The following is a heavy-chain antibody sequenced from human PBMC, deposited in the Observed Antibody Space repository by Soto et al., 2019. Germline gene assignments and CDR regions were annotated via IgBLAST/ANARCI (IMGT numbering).Heavy chain of an antibody. Sequence: QVQLVQSGAEVKKPGASVTVSCETSAYTFTTHYIHWVRQAPGQGLEWMGVINPNSGATSYAQKFQERVTMTRQTSTSTVYMDLSSLRSEDTAVYFCARAQRLLPNLEWSDGVAFDVWGEGTVVSVSS. V-gene: IGHV1-46*01. CDR1: AYTFTTHY. CDR2: INPNSGAT. D-gene: IGHD3-3*01. J-gene: IGHJ3*01. CDR3: ARAQRLLPNLEWSDGVAFDV.